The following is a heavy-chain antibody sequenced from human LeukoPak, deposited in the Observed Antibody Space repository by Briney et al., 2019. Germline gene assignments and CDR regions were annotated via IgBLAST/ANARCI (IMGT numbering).Heavy chain of an antibody. V-gene: IGHV1-69*13. CDR2: IIPIFGTA. CDR3: ARARGGYRYYFDY. CDR1: GYTFTTYD. D-gene: IGHD1-1*01. J-gene: IGHJ4*02. Sequence: AASVKVSCKASGYTFTTYDINWVRQAPGQGLEWMGGIIPIFGTANYAQKFQGRVTITAEESTSTAYMELSSLRSEDTAVYYCARARGGYRYYFDYWGQGTLVTVSS.